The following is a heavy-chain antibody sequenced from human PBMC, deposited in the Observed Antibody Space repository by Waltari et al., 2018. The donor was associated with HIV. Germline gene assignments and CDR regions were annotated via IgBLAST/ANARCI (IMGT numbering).Heavy chain of an antibody. J-gene: IGHJ4*02. V-gene: IGHV3-23*01. D-gene: IGHD6-13*01. Sequence: EVQLLGYGGGLVQPGGSLCLSCPASGFTFSNFAMNSARQAQGKGMEWGSAIGGSRCSAEYADTVKVCVTIARDNSKNTWYMEMNGLRAEEMAIYCCAKETGLAAAGTGESYDNWGQGTLVTGSS. CDR3: AKETGLAAAGTGESYDN. CDR1: GFTFSNFA. CDR2: IGGSRCSA.